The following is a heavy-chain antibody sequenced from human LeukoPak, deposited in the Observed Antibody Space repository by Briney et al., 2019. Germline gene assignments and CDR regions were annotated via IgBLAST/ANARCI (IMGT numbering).Heavy chain of an antibody. D-gene: IGHD3-22*01. Sequence: FISYDGSNKYYADSVKGRFTISRDNSKNTLYLQMNSLRAEDTAVYYCARDSYYYDSSGMGYWGQGTLVTVSS. J-gene: IGHJ4*02. V-gene: IGHV3-30-3*01. CDR3: ARDSYYYDSSGMGY. CDR2: ISYDGSNK.